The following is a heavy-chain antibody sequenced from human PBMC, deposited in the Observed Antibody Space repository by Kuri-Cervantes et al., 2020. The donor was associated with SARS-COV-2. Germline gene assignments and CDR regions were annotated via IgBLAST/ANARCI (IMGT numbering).Heavy chain of an antibody. CDR1: GDGVSSNSAG. Sequence: SQTLSLTCAISGDGVSSNSAGWNWIRQYPSRGLEWLGRTYYRSKWYHDYAVSVKSRIIINPDTSKNQFSLQLSSVTPEDTAVYYCARVTTGTLDYWGQGTLVTVSS. J-gene: IGHJ4*02. D-gene: IGHD1-1*01. V-gene: IGHV6-1*01. CDR2: TYYRSKWYH. CDR3: ARVTTGTLDY.